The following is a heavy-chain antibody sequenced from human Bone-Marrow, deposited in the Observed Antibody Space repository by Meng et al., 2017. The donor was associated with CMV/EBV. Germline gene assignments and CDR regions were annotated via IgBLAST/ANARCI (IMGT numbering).Heavy chain of an antibody. CDR1: GFTFSSYW. V-gene: IGHV3-7*01. Sequence: GESLKISCAASGFTFSSYWMSWVRQAPGKGLEWVANIKQDGSEKYYVDSVKGRFTISRDNAKNSLYLQMNSLRAEDTAVYYCARDFNAPLWFGELWPNAFDIWGPGKMVNVSS. CDR2: IKQDGSEK. D-gene: IGHD3-10*01. CDR3: ARDFNAPLWFGELWPNAFDI. J-gene: IGHJ3*02.